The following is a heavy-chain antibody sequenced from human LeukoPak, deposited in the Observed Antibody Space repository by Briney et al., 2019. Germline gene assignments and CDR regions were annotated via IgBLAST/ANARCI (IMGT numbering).Heavy chain of an antibody. CDR2: IYTSGST. Sequence: PSETLSLTCTVSGGSINSYYWSWIRQPPGKGLEWIGRIYTSGSTNYNPSLKSRVTMSVDTSKNQFSLKLSSVTAADTAVYYCARDPDSSGTDAYDIWGQGTMVTVSS. CDR1: GGSINSYY. CDR3: ARDPDSSGTDAYDI. J-gene: IGHJ3*02. D-gene: IGHD3-22*01. V-gene: IGHV4-4*07.